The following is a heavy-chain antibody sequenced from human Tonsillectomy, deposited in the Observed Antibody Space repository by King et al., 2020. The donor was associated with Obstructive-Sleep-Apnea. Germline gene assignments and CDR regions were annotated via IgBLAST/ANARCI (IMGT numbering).Heavy chain of an antibody. CDR2: IIPDKGNT. V-gene: IGHV1-18*01. D-gene: IGHD6-19*01. J-gene: IGHJ4*02. CDR1: VYTFTNFG. CDR3: ARIHTSAWFFDY. Sequence: QLVQSGSEMKKPGASVRLSFQTSVYTFTNFGVTWRRQTPGQGLEWVGWIIPDKGNTDYRQKLQGRVTLTTDTSTSTAYMDLRGLRCDDTAIYYCARIHTSAWFFDYWGQGTLVTVSS.